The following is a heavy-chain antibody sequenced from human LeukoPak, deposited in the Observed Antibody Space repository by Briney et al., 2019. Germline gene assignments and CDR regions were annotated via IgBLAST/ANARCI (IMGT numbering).Heavy chain of an antibody. J-gene: IGHJ6*02. CDR3: ARDPAYNYGMDV. CDR1: GGSFSGYY. Sequence: SETLSLTCAVYGGSFSGYYWSWIRQPPGKGLEWIGEINHSGSTNYNPSLKSRVTISVDTSKNQFSLKLSSVTAADTAVYYCARDPAYNYGMDVWGQGTTVTVSS. D-gene: IGHD2-2*01. V-gene: IGHV4-34*01. CDR2: INHSGST.